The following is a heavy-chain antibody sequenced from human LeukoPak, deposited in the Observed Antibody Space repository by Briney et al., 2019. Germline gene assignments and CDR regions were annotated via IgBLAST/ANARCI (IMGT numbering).Heavy chain of an antibody. Sequence: PGGSLRLSCAASGFTFSSYAMSWVRQAPGKGLEWVSAISGSGGSTYYADSVKGRFTISRDNSKNTLYLQMNSLRAEDTAVYYCAKSLGYCSSTSCYNFVYFDYWGQGTLVTVSS. CDR3: AKSLGYCSSTSCYNFVYFDY. J-gene: IGHJ4*02. CDR2: ISGSGGST. V-gene: IGHV3-23*01. D-gene: IGHD2-2*02. CDR1: GFTFSSYA.